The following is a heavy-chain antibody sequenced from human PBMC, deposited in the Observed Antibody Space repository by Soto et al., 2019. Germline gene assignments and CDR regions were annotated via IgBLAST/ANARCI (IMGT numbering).Heavy chain of an antibody. CDR2: IIPSFGTA. Sequence: QVQLVQSGAEVKKPGSSVKVSCKASGGTFSSYTISWVRQAPGQGLEWMGGIIPSFGTANYAQKFQGRVTITADESTSTAYMELSSLRSEDTAVYYCARHYDILTGYSRGGNWFDPWGQGTLVTVSS. V-gene: IGHV1-69*12. D-gene: IGHD3-9*01. CDR3: ARHYDILTGYSRGGNWFDP. J-gene: IGHJ5*02. CDR1: GGTFSSYT.